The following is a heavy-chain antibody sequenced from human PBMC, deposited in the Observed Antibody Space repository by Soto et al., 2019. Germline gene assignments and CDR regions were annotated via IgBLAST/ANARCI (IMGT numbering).Heavy chain of an antibody. J-gene: IGHJ5*02. V-gene: IGHV6-1*01. CDR1: GDSVSSNSAA. CDR3: AGGIYYDFWSGHGWFDP. Sequence: SQTLSLTCAISGDSVSSNSAAWNWIRQSPSRGLEWLGRTYYRSKWYNDYAVSVKSRITINPVTSKNQFSLQLNSVTPEDTAVYYCAGGIYYDFWSGHGWFDPWGQGTLVTVSS. CDR2: TYYRSKWYN. D-gene: IGHD3-3*01.